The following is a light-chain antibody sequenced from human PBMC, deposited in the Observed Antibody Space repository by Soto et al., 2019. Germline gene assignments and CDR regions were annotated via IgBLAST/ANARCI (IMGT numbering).Light chain of an antibody. J-gene: IGKJ5*01. CDR2: GAS. CDR1: QSVGSN. Sequence: EIVMTQSPATLSVSPGERVTLSCRARQSVGSNLAWYQQKPGQAPRLLIYGASTRATGIPARFSGSGSETEFTLTISSLQAEDFAVYYCQQRSNWPITFGQGTRLEIK. V-gene: IGKV3-15*01. CDR3: QQRSNWPIT.